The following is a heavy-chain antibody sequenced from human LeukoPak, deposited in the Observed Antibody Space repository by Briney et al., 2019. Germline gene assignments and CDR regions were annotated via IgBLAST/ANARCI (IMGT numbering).Heavy chain of an antibody. J-gene: IGHJ3*01. CDR2: IKHDGSEK. D-gene: IGHD3-3*01. V-gene: IGHV3-7*01. CDR1: GLTFSNYW. CDR3: ARGDIGRERQSTITIFGVFIMPV. Sequence: GGSLRLSCAASGLTFSNYWMNWVRQAPGKGLEWVANIKHDGSEKYYVDSVKGQFTISRDNAKNSLYLQMNSLGAEDTAMYHCARGDIGRERQSTITIFGVFIMPVW.